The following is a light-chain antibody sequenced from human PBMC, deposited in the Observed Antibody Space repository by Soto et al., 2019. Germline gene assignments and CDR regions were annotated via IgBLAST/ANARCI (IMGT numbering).Light chain of an antibody. Sequence: DIQMTQSPSSLSASVGDRVTITCQASQDISNNLHWYQVKPGKAPKLLIYDASNLETGVPSRFSGSGSGTEFTFTINSLEPEDVATYYCQQYDDLPRTFGQGTKLPVK. CDR1: QDISNN. J-gene: IGKJ2*01. CDR3: QQYDDLPRT. V-gene: IGKV1-33*01. CDR2: DAS.